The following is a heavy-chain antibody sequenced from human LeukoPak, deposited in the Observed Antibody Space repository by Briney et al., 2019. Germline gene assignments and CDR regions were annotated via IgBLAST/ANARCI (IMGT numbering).Heavy chain of an antibody. CDR2: IRYDGSNK. CDR3: AKAAHYDFWSGYDY. D-gene: IGHD3-3*01. CDR1: GFTFSSYG. Sequence: SGGSLRLSCAASGFTFSSYGMHWVRQAPGKGLEWATFIRYDGSNKYYTDSVKARFTISRDNSKNTLYLQMNSLRAEDTTVYYCAKAAHYDFWSGYDYWGQGTVVTVSS. V-gene: IGHV3-30*02. J-gene: IGHJ4*02.